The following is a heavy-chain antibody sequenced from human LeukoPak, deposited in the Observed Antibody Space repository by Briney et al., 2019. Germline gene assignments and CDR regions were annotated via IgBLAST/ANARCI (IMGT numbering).Heavy chain of an antibody. V-gene: IGHV4-59*01. D-gene: IGHD3-22*01. J-gene: IGHJ4*02. CDR1: GGSISSYY. Sequence: SSETLSLTCTVSGGSISSYYWSWIRQPPGKGLEWIGYIYYSGSTNYNPSLKSRVTISVDTSKNQFSLKLSSVTAADTAVYYCARDGLNYYDSSGLGAGFDYWGQGTLVTVSS. CDR3: ARDGLNYYDSSGLGAGFDY. CDR2: IYYSGST.